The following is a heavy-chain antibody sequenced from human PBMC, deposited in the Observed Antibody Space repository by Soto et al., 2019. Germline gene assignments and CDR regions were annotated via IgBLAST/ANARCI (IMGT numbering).Heavy chain of an antibody. V-gene: IGHV3-30*18. CDR3: AKVAGTTWGDFDY. J-gene: IGHJ4*02. CDR2: ISYDGSNK. Sequence: QVQLVESGGGVVQPGRSLRLSCAASGFTFSSYGMHWVRQAPGKGLEWVAVISYDGSNKYYADSVKGRFTISRDNSKNTLYLQMNSLRAEDTAVYYCAKVAGTTWGDFDYWGQGTLVTVSS. D-gene: IGHD1-7*01. CDR1: GFTFSSYG.